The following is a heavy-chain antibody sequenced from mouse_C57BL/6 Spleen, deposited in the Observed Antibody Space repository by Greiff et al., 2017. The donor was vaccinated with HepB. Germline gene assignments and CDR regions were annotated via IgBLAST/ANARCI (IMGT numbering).Heavy chain of an antibody. Sequence: QVQLKQPGAELVKPGASVKLSCKASGYTFTSYWMQWVKQRPGQGLEWIGEIDPSDSYTNYNQKFKGKATLTVDTSSSTAYMQLSSLTSEDSAVYYCARWFQVFPYWYFDVWGTGTTVTVSS. CDR2: IDPSDSYT. D-gene: IGHD2-2*01. J-gene: IGHJ1*03. V-gene: IGHV1-50*01. CDR3: ARWFQVFPYWYFDV. CDR1: GYTFTSYW.